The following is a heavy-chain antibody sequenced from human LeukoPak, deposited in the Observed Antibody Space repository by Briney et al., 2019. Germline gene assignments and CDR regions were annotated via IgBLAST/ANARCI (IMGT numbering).Heavy chain of an antibody. J-gene: IGHJ5*02. D-gene: IGHD6-6*01. CDR3: ARDYTRGIAARPLNWFDP. CDR1: GFTFSSYS. CDR2: ISSSSSYI. Sequence: GGSPRLSCAASGFTFSSYSMNWVRQAPGKGLEWVSSISSSSSYIYYADSVKGRFTISRDNAKNSLYLQMNSLRAEDTAVYYCARDYTRGIAARPLNWFDPWGQGTLVTVSS. V-gene: IGHV3-21*01.